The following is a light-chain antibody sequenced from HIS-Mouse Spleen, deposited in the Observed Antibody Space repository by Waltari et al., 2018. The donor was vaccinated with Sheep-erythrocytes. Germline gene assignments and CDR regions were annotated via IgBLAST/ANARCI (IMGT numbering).Light chain of an antibody. V-gene: IGLV2-23*01. J-gene: IGLJ2*01. CDR1: SSDVGSYNL. CDR2: ECS. Sequence: QSALTQPASVSGSPGQSITISCTGTSSDVGSYNLVSWYQQHPGKATKLMIYECSKRPSGVSNPFSGSKSGNTASLTISGLQAEDEADYYCCSYAGSSTLVFGGGTKLTVL. CDR3: CSYAGSSTLV.